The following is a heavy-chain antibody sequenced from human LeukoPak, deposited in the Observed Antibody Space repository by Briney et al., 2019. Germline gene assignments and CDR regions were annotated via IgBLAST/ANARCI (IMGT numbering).Heavy chain of an antibody. J-gene: IGHJ3*02. V-gene: IGHV3-30-3*01. D-gene: IGHD2-15*01. CDR3: ARVRVTVAATGAFDI. Sequence: PGGSLRLSCAASGFTLSSYAMYWVRQAPGKGLEWVAVISYDGSNKYYADSVKGRFTIFRDNSKNTLYLQMNSLRAEDTAVYYCARVRVTVAATGAFDIWGQGTMVTVS. CDR2: ISYDGSNK. CDR1: GFTLSSYA.